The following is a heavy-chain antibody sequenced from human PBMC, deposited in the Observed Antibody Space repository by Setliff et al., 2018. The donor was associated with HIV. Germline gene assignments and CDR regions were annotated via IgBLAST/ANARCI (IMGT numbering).Heavy chain of an antibody. Sequence: SVKVSCKASGGTFINSAFNWVRQAPGQGLERMGSIIPIFGTRNYAQNFQGRVTITADGSTSTAYMELTSLRSEDTAVYYCATGRHYYDSSDYPANPFDVWGQGTLVTVSS. CDR1: GGTFINSA. D-gene: IGHD3-22*01. CDR3: ATGRHYYDSSDYPANPFDV. J-gene: IGHJ3*01. CDR2: IIPIFGTR. V-gene: IGHV1-69*13.